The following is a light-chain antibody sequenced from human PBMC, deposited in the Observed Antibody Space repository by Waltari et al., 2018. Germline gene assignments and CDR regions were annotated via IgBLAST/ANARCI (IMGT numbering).Light chain of an antibody. CDR2: AAS. J-gene: IGKJ5*01. Sequence: IQLTQSPSSLSASVGDRVTITCRASQAISIYLAWYQPKPGKAPNLLIYAASTLQSGVPSRFIGSGSGTEFTLTISSLQPEDFATYYCQQLRSYPRITFGQGTRLDI. CDR1: QAISIY. CDR3: QQLRSYPRIT. V-gene: IGKV1-9*01.